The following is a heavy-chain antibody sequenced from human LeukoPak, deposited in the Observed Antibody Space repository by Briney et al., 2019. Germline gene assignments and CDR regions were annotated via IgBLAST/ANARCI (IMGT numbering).Heavy chain of an antibody. CDR2: INPNSGGT. J-gene: IGHJ4*02. D-gene: IGHD6-13*01. Sequence: ASVKVSCKASGYTFTGYYMHWVRQAPGQGLEWMGWINPNSGGTNYAQKFQGRVTMTRDTSISTAYMELSRLRSDDTAVYYCARGYSSSDWYYFDYWGQGTLDTVSS. CDR1: GYTFTGYY. CDR3: ARGYSSSDWYYFDY. V-gene: IGHV1-2*02.